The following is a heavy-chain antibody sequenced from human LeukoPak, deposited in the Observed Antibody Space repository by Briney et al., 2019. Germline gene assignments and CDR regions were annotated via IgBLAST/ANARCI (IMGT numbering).Heavy chain of an antibody. CDR2: IDPSGGST. V-gene: IGHV1-46*01. J-gene: IGHJ6*02. Sequence: ASVKVSCKASVYTFTSYYIHWVRQAPGQGLEWMGIIDPSGGSTSYAQKFQGRVTMTRDTSTSTVYMELSSLRSEDTAVYYCARGHDFYGMDVWGQGTSVTVSS. CDR3: ARGHDFYGMDV. CDR1: VYTFTSYY.